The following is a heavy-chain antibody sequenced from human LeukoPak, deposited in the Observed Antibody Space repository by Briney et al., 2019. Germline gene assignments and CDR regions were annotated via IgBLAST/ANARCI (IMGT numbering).Heavy chain of an antibody. Sequence: GGSLRLSCAASGFTFSSYAMSWVRQAPGMGLEWVSGIIASGGRTYHADSVKGRFTISRHNSKNTLYLQVNSLRAEDTSVYYCAKDGVAPGSSGDFFDYWGQGTLVTVSS. CDR1: GFTFSSYA. D-gene: IGHD3-10*01. V-gene: IGHV3-23*01. CDR3: AKDGVAPGSSGDFFDY. CDR2: IIASGGRT. J-gene: IGHJ4*02.